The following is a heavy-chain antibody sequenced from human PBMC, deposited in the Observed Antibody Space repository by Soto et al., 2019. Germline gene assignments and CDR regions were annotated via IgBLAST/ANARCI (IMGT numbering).Heavy chain of an antibody. J-gene: IGHJ6*02. CDR1: GYSFTSYW. V-gene: IGHV5-51*01. CDR3: ARHVRYSSGWYLGENGMDV. Sequence: GESLKISCKGSGYSFTSYWIGWVRQMPGKGLEWMGIIYPGDSDTRYSPSFQGQVTISADKSISTAYLQWSSLKASDTAMYYCARHVRYSSGWYLGENGMDVWGQGTTGTVSS. D-gene: IGHD6-19*01. CDR2: IYPGDSDT.